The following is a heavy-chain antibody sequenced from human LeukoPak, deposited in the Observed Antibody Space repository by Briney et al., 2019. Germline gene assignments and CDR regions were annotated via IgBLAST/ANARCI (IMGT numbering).Heavy chain of an antibody. Sequence: GGSLRLSCTASGFTFGDYAMSWVRQAPGKGLEWVGFIRSKAYGGTTEYDVSVKGRFTISRDDSKSIAYLQMNSLKTEDTAVYYCTRRTAAAGNVHFDYWGQGTLVTVSS. J-gene: IGHJ4*02. CDR2: IRSKAYGGTT. D-gene: IGHD6-13*01. CDR1: GFTFGDYA. V-gene: IGHV3-49*04. CDR3: TRRTAAAGNVHFDY.